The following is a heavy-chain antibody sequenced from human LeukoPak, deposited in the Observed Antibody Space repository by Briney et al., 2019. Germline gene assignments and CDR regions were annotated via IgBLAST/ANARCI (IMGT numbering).Heavy chain of an antibody. J-gene: IGHJ4*02. CDR2: ISYSGST. V-gene: IGHV4-39*01. D-gene: IGHD4-17*01. CDR1: GDSLSISNYF. CDR3: ARAYADSGDYEAY. Sequence: SETLSLTCTVSGDSLSISNYFWGWIRPPPGKGLEWIGSISYSGSTHYYPSLESRISVSVETSKNQFSLKLTSLTAADTAVYYCARAYADSGDYEAYWGEGTLVTVSS.